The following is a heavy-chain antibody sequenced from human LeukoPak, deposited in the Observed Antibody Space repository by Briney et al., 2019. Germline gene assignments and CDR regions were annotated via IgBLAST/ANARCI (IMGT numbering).Heavy chain of an antibody. CDR2: IWYDGSNK. Sequence: GGSLRLSCAASGFTFSSYGMLWVRQAPGKGLEWVAVIWYDGSNKYYADSVKGRFTISRDNSKSTLYLQMNSLRAEDTAVYYXXXXXKCSSTSCPKEFDYWGQGTLVTVSS. CDR1: GFTFSSYG. J-gene: IGHJ4*02. V-gene: IGHV3-33*01. D-gene: IGHD2-2*01. CDR3: XXXXKCSSTSCPKEFDY.